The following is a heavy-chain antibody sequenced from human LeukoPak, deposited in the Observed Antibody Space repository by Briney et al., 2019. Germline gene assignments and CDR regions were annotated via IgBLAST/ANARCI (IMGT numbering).Heavy chain of an antibody. Sequence: SETLSLTCTVSGGTISSYYWSWIRQPPGEGLEWIGYIYYSGSTNYNPSLKSRVTISVDTSKNQFSLKLSSVTAADTAVYYCARALGGCSGGSCGYYFDYWGQGTLVTVSS. CDR2: IYYSGST. CDR1: GGTISSYY. V-gene: IGHV4-59*01. CDR3: ARALGGCSGGSCGYYFDY. D-gene: IGHD2-15*01. J-gene: IGHJ4*02.